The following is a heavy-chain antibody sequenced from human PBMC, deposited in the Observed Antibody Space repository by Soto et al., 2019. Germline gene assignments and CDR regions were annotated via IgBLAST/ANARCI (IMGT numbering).Heavy chain of an antibody. Sequence: AASVKVSWKASGGTFSSYAISWVRQAPGQGLEWMGGIIPIFGTANYAQKFQGRVTITADESTSTAYMELSSLRYEDTAVYYCARSFDWLFHPVYYYGMDVWGQGTTVTVSS. J-gene: IGHJ6*02. CDR1: GGTFSSYA. CDR2: IIPIFGTA. V-gene: IGHV1-69*13. CDR3: ARSFDWLFHPVYYYGMDV. D-gene: IGHD3-9*01.